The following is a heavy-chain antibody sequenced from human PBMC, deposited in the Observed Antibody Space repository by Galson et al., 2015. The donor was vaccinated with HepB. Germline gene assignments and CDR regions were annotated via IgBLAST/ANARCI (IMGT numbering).Heavy chain of an antibody. CDR2: IYWNDDK. J-gene: IGHJ4*02. Sequence: ALVTPTQTLTLTCTFSGFSLRTRGVGVGWIRQPPGKALEWLALIYWNDDKRSSLSLKRRLTVTKDTSKNQVVFTMTNMDPVETSTYCCAHHGILTGYYEFDYWGQGTPVTVSS. CDR3: AHHGILTGYYEFDY. V-gene: IGHV2-5*01. D-gene: IGHD3-9*01. CDR1: GFSLRTRGVG.